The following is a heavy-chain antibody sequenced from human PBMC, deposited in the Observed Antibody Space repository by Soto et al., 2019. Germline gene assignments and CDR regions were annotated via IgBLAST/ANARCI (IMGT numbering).Heavy chain of an antibody. CDR1: GFTFSNYW. CDR3: ARGAYGRYYMDV. V-gene: IGHV3-74*01. D-gene: IGHD3-16*01. Sequence: GGSLRLSCAASGFTFSNYWMHWVGQAPGEGLVWVSRINRDGSSTYYADSVKGRFTTSRDNAKNTVYLQVNSLRGEDTAVYYCARGAYGRYYMDVWGKGTTVTVSS. J-gene: IGHJ6*03. CDR2: INRDGSST.